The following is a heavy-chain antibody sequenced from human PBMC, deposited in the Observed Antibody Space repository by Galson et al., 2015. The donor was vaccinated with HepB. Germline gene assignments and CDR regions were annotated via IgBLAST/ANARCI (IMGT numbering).Heavy chain of an antibody. J-gene: IGHJ6*03. Sequence: SLRLSCAASGFTFSSYSMNWVRQAPGKGLEWVSSISSSSSYIYYADSVKGRFTISRDNAKDSLYLQMNSLRAEDTAVYYCARVRVDLGYCSSASCYHYYMDVWGKGTTVTVSS. CDR2: ISSSSSYI. CDR3: ARVRVDLGYCSSASCYHYYMDV. V-gene: IGHV3-21*01. CDR1: GFTFSSYS. D-gene: IGHD2-2*01.